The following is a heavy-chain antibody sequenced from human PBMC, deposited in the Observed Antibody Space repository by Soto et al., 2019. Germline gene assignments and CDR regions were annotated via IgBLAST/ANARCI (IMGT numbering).Heavy chain of an antibody. J-gene: IGHJ4*02. CDR1: GFTFSNFW. CDR2: LKHDGSEK. Sequence: EVQLVESGGGLVQPGGSLRLSCEVSGFTFSNFWMTWVRQAPGKGLEWVATLKHDGSEKYYVDSVKGRFTISRDNAKNSLSLQFSSLRGEDTAVYYCATYYDIFPASRFDYWGRGTLVTVSS. D-gene: IGHD3-9*01. V-gene: IGHV3-7*03. CDR3: ATYYDIFPASRFDY.